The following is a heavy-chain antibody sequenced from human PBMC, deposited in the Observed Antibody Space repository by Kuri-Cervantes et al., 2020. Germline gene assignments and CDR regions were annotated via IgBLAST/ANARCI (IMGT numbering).Heavy chain of an antibody. V-gene: IGHV3-9*01. Sequence: SLKISCAASEFTFDDYAMHWVRQAPGKGLEWVSGISWNSGSIGYADSVKGRFTISRDNAKNSLYLQMNSLRAGDTAVYYCARSAMVRGVWIWDGMDVWGQGTTVTVSS. J-gene: IGHJ6*02. CDR3: ARSAMVRGVWIWDGMDV. CDR2: ISWNSGSI. D-gene: IGHD3-10*01. CDR1: EFTFDDYA.